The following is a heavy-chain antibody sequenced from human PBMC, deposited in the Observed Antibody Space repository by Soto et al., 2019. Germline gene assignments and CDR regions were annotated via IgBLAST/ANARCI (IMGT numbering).Heavy chain of an antibody. CDR3: AKVRGYSYGPATNFDY. Sequence: EVQLLESGGGLVQPGGSLRLSCAASGFTFSSYAMSWVRQAPGKGLEWVSAISGSGGSTYYADSVKGRFTISRDNSKNTLYLQMNSLRAEDTAVYYCAKVRGYSYGPATNFDYWGQGTLVTVSS. J-gene: IGHJ4*02. CDR1: GFTFSSYA. CDR2: ISGSGGST. V-gene: IGHV3-23*01. D-gene: IGHD5-18*01.